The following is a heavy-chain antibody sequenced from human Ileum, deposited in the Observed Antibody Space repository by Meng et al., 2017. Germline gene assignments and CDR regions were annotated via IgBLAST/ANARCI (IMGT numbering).Heavy chain of an antibody. CDR1: GFAFSNHW. V-gene: IGHV3-7*01. CDR3: ASSIIGAADDINFDH. CDR2: VKQDESLK. D-gene: IGHD3-9*01. J-gene: IGHJ4*02. Sequence: GGPLRLSCAASGFAFSNHWMSWVRQAPGKGLEWVAGVKQDESLKYYVDSVKGRFTISRDNAKKSLFLQMNSLRAEDTAVYYCASSIIGAADDINFDHWGQGTLVTVSS.